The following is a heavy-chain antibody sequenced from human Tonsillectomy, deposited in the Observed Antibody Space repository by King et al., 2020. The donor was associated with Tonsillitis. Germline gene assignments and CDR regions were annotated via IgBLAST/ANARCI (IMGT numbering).Heavy chain of an antibody. D-gene: IGHD2-15*01. CDR3: ARDGGLGTVHYYYYMDV. CDR1: GFTFSSYS. V-gene: IGHV3-21*01. Sequence: VQLVESGGGLVKPGGSLRLSCAASGFTFSSYSMNWVRQAPGKGLEWVSSISSSSSYIYYADSVKGRFTISRDNAKNSLYLQMNSLRAEDTAVYYCARDGGLGTVHYYYYMDVWGQGTTVTVSS. CDR2: ISSSSSYI. J-gene: IGHJ6*03.